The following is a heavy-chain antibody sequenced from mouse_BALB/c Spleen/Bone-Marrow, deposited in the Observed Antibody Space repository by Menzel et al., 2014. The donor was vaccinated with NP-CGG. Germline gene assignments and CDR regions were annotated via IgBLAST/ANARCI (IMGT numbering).Heavy chain of an antibody. Sequence: QVQLQQSGAELVKPGASVKLSRKASGYTFTSYWMHWVKQRPGQGLEWIGEINPSNGRTNYVEKFKSKATLSGDKSSSTVYMQLSSLTSEDSAVYYCARSGYWYFDVWGAGTTVTVSA. V-gene: IGHV1S81*02. CDR2: INPSNGRT. J-gene: IGHJ1*01. CDR1: GYTFTSYW. D-gene: IGHD3-1*01. CDR3: ARSGYWYFDV.